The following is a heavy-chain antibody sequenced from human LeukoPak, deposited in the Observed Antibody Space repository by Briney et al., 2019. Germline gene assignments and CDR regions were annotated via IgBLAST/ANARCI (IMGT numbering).Heavy chain of an antibody. J-gene: IGHJ6*03. CDR3: ARTDYYYYMDV. V-gene: IGHV1-8*03. Sequence: ASVKVSCKASGYTFTSYGITWVRQATGQGLEWMGWMNPNSGNTGYAQKFQGRVTITRNTSISTAYMELSSLRSEDTAVYYCARTDYYYYMDVWGKGTTVTVFS. CDR1: GYTFTSYG. CDR2: MNPNSGNT.